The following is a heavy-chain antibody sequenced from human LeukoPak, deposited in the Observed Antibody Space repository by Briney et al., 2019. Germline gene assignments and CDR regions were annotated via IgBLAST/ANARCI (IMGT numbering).Heavy chain of an antibody. Sequence: ASVKVSCKASGYTFTSYYMHWVRQAPGQGLEWMGRINPNSGGTNYAQKFQGRVTMTRDTSISTAYMELSRLRSDDTAVYYCARDLGSKFIAAAGRKFDPWGQGTLVTVSS. D-gene: IGHD6-13*01. V-gene: IGHV1-2*06. CDR2: INPNSGGT. CDR3: ARDLGSKFIAAAGRKFDP. J-gene: IGHJ5*02. CDR1: GYTFTSYY.